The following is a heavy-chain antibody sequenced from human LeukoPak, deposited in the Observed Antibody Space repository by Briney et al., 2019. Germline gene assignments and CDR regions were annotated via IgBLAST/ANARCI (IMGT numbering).Heavy chain of an antibody. V-gene: IGHV4-4*02. CDR1: GGSISSSNW. CDR3: ARGYSSGWYVGENYFDY. J-gene: IGHJ4*02. Sequence: SGTLSLTCAVSGGSISSSNWWSWVRQPPGKGLEWIGYIYHSGSTYYNPSLKSRVTISVDRSKNQFSLKLSSVTAADTAVYYCARGYSSGWYVGENYFDYWGQGTLVTVSS. D-gene: IGHD6-19*01. CDR2: IYHSGST.